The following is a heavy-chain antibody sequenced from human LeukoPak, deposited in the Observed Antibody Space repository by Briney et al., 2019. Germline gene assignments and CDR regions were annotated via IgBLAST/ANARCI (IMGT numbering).Heavy chain of an antibody. CDR3: ASEYSSSSVGFY. J-gene: IGHJ4*02. CDR2: ISTTGDRI. CDR1: GFIFSSYE. V-gene: IGHV3-48*03. Sequence: GGSLRLSCAASGFIFSSYEMNWVRQAPGKGLEWISYISTTGDRIQYADSVKGRFTISRDNAKNSLYLQMSSLRAEDTAVYYCASEYSSSSVGFYWGQGTLVTVSS. D-gene: IGHD6-6*01.